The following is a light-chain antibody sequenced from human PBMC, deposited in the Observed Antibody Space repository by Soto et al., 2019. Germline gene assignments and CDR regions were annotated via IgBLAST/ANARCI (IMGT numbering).Light chain of an antibody. J-gene: IGKJ1*01. Sequence: DIPMTQSPSSLSASVGDRVTITCRASQGIRNDLGWYQQRPGKAPKRLIFGASRLESGVPSTFNGSGSGTEFTLTISSLEPEDFATYYCLQHNSYPWTFGPGTKVEVK. CDR3: LQHNSYPWT. V-gene: IGKV1-17*01. CDR1: QGIRND. CDR2: GAS.